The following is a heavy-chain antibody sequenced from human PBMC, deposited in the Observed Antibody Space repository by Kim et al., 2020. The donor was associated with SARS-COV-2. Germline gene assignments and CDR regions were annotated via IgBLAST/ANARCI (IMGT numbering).Heavy chain of an antibody. V-gene: IGHV1-46*01. CDR3: ARGDDYYDSSGYPYYYYYGMDV. CDR2: INPSGGST. Sequence: ASVKVSCKASGYTFTSYYMHWVRQAPGQGLEWMGIINPSGGSTSYAQKFQGRVTMTRDTSTSTVYMELSSLRSEDTAVYYCARGDDYYDSSGYPYYYYYGMDVWGQGTTVTVSS. J-gene: IGHJ6*02. CDR1: GYTFTSYY. D-gene: IGHD3-22*01.